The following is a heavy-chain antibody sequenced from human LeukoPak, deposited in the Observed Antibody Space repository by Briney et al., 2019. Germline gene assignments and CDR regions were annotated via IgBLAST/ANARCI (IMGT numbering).Heavy chain of an antibody. CDR2: ISGSGGST. CDR1: GFTFSSYS. J-gene: IGHJ5*02. Sequence: GGSLRLSCAASGFTFSSYSMNWVRQAPGKGLEWVSAISGSGGSTYYADSVKGRFTISRDNSKNTLYLQMNSLRAEDTAVYYCAKDKYGSVTARFDPWGQGTLVTVSS. V-gene: IGHV3-23*01. CDR3: AKDKYGSVTARFDP. D-gene: IGHD3-10*01.